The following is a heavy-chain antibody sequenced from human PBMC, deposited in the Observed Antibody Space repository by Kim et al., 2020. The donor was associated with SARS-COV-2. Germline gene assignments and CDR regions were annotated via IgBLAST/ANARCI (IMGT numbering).Heavy chain of an antibody. J-gene: IGHJ4*02. CDR3: AKAVWIAARPSAYSSSWYPFDY. Sequence: GGSLRLSCAASGFTFSSYGMHWVRQAPGKGLEWVAVISYDGSNKYYADSVKGRFTISRDNSKNTLYLQMNSLRAEDTAVYYCAKAVWIAARPSAYSSSWYPFDYWGEGTLVTVSS. CDR1: GFTFSSYG. CDR2: ISYDGSNK. D-gene: IGHD6-13*01. V-gene: IGHV3-30*18.